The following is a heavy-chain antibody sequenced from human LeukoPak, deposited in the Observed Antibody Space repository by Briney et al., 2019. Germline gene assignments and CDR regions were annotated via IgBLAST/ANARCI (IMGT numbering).Heavy chain of an antibody. CDR3: ARSPSPYSSGWYFDY. D-gene: IGHD6-19*01. CDR1: GDSVSINSAA. Sequence: SQTLSLTCAISGDSVSINSAAWNWIRQSPSRGLEWLGRTYQRSKWYNYYAVSVKSRITINPDISTNQFSLQLNSVTPEDTAVYYCARSPSPYSSGWYFDYWGQGTLVTVSS. J-gene: IGHJ4*02. CDR2: TYQRSKWYN. V-gene: IGHV6-1*01.